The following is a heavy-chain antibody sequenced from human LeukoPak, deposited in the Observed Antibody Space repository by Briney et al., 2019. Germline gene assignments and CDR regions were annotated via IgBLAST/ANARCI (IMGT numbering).Heavy chain of an antibody. CDR2: IYYSGST. V-gene: IGHV4-59*01. CDR3: ARNPITMIVVAPSYFDY. J-gene: IGHJ4*02. CDR1: GGSISSYY. D-gene: IGHD3-22*01. Sequence: SETLSLTCTVSGGSISSYYWSWIRQPPGKGLEWIGYIYYSGSTNYNPSLKSRVTISVDTSKNQFSLKLSSVTAADTAVYYCARNPITMIVVAPSYFDYWGQGTLVTVSS.